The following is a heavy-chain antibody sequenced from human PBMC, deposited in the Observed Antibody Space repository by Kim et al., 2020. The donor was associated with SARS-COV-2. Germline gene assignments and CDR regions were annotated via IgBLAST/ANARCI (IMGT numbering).Heavy chain of an antibody. V-gene: IGHV5-51*01. CDR3: ARTLLVQDAFDI. J-gene: IGHJ3*02. Sequence: YGPSFQGQVTISADKSISTAYLQWSSLKASDTAMYYCARTLLVQDAFDIWGQGTMVTVSS.